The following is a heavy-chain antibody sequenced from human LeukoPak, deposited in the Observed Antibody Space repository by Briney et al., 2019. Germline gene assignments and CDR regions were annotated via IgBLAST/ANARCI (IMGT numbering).Heavy chain of an antibody. J-gene: IGHJ5*02. CDR3: ARGSHSVLTHNWFDP. Sequence: GGSLRLSCAASGFTFSTFWMSWVRQAPGKGLEWVANIKQDGSEKYYVDSMKGRFTVSRDNAKNSLYLQMDSLRAEDTAVYYCARGSHSVLTHNWFDPWGQGTLVTVSS. D-gene: IGHD3-10*01. CDR2: IKQDGSEK. CDR1: GFTFSTFW. V-gene: IGHV3-7*01.